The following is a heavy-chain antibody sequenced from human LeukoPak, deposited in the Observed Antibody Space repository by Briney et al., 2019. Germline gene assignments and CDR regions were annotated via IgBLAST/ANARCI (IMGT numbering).Heavy chain of an antibody. Sequence: PGRSLRLSCAASGFTFSSYGMHWVRQAPGKGLEWVAVIWYDGSNKYYADSVKGRFTISRDNSKNTLYLQMNSLRAEDTAVYYCARGGGYSSGMFDYWGQGTLVTVSS. J-gene: IGHJ4*02. CDR1: GFTFSSYG. CDR3: ARGGGYSSGMFDY. CDR2: IWYDGSNK. V-gene: IGHV3-33*01. D-gene: IGHD6-19*01.